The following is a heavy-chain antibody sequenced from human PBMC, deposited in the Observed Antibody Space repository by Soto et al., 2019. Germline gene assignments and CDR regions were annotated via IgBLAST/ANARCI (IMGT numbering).Heavy chain of an antibody. D-gene: IGHD2-15*01. CDR1: GFTFSSYS. CDR2: ISSSSSTI. CDR3: ARRMRGYCSGGSCYSEPYYYYYYMDV. J-gene: IGHJ6*03. Sequence: GSLRLSCAASGFTFSSYSMNWVRQAPGKGLEWVSYISSSSSTIYYADSVKGRFTISRDNAKNSLYLQMNSLRAEDTAVYYCARRMRGYCSGGSCYSEPYYYYYYMDVWGKGATVTVSS. V-gene: IGHV3-48*01.